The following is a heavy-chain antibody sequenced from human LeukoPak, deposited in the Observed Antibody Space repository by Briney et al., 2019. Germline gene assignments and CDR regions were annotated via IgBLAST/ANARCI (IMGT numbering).Heavy chain of an antibody. Sequence: SETLSLTCAVYGGSFSGYYWSWIRQPPGKGLEWIGEINHSGSTNYNPSLKSRVTISVDRSKNQFSLKLSSVTAADTAVYYCARGYGDYDPLFDYWGQGTLVTVSS. D-gene: IGHD4-17*01. J-gene: IGHJ4*02. CDR1: GGSFSGYY. V-gene: IGHV4-34*01. CDR2: INHSGST. CDR3: ARGYGDYDPLFDY.